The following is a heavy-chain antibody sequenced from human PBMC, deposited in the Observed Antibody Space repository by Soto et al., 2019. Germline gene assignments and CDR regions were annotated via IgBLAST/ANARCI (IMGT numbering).Heavy chain of an antibody. D-gene: IGHD6-13*01. CDR3: AKRPLTAAAFDY. J-gene: IGHJ4*02. CDR1: GFSFRNYA. V-gene: IGHV3-23*01. CDR2: ITGSGGGT. Sequence: EVQLLESGGGLVQPGGSLRLSCAASGFSFRNYAMTWVRQAPGKGLECVSVITGSGGGTYFVDSVKGRFTISRDNSKNTVYLHMNSLRAEDTAVYYCAKRPLTAAAFDYWGQGTLVTVSS.